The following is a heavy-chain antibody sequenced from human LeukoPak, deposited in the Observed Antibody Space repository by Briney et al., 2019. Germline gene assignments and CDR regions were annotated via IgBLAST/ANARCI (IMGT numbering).Heavy chain of an antibody. V-gene: IGHV1-24*01. CDR3: ASPHNWYYYDSSGPVFDY. CDR2: FDPEDGET. J-gene: IGHJ4*02. D-gene: IGHD3-22*01. Sequence: GASVKVSCKVSGYTLTELSMHWVRQAPGKGLEWMGGFDPEDGETIYAQKFQGRVTMTEDTSTDTAYMELSSLRSEDTAVYYCASPHNWYYYDSSGPVFDYWGQGTLATVSS. CDR1: GYTLTELS.